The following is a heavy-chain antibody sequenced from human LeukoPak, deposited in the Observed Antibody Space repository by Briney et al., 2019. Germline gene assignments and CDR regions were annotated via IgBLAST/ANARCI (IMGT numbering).Heavy chain of an antibody. CDR2: IYASGST. J-gene: IGHJ1*01. Sequence: PSQTLSLTCTVSGGSISSGSYYWSWIRQPAGKGLEWIGRIYASGSTNYNPSLKSRVTISVDTSKNQFSLKLSSVTAADTAVYYCARTSYYDILTGYYNPEYFQHWGQGTLVTVSS. D-gene: IGHD3-9*01. CDR1: GGSISSGSYY. CDR3: ARTSYYDILTGYYNPEYFQH. V-gene: IGHV4-61*02.